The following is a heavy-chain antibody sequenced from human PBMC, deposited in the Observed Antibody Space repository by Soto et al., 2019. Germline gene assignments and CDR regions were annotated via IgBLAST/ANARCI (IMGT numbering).Heavy chain of an antibody. CDR1: GYTFTGYY. V-gene: IGHV1-2*02. Sequence: ASVKVSCKASGYTFTGYYMHWVRQAPGQGLEWMGWINPNSGGTNYAQKFQGRVTMTRDTSISTAYMELSRLRSDDTAVYYCARVVDYYDSSGYYRDAFDIWGQGAMVTVSS. CDR2: INPNSGGT. CDR3: ARVVDYYDSSGYYRDAFDI. D-gene: IGHD3-22*01. J-gene: IGHJ3*02.